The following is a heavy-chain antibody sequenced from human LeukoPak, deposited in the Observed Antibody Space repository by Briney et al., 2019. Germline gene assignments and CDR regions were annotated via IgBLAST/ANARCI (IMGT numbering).Heavy chain of an antibody. V-gene: IGHV1-2*02. CDR3: AREATPARGLDY. Sequence: ASVKVSCKASGYTLTGYYMHWVRQAPGQGLEWMGWINPNSGGTNYAQKFQGRVTMTRDTSISTAYMELSRLRSDDTAVYYCAREATPARGLDYWGQGTLVTVSS. D-gene: IGHD6-25*01. CDR2: INPNSGGT. CDR1: GYTLTGYY. J-gene: IGHJ4*02.